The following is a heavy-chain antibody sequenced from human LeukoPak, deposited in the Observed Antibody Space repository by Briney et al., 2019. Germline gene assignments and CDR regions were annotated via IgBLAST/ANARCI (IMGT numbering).Heavy chain of an antibody. CDR1: GFTFSTYG. CDR3: AKDSREDFYALRRNYNYYYHGVDV. V-gene: IGHV3-30*18. J-gene: IGHJ6*02. D-gene: IGHD2/OR15-2a*01. Sequence: HPGGSLRLSCAASGFTFSTYGMHWFRQAPGKGLEWVAVISYDKNNKVYADSVKGRFIISRDNSQNPIYLRMHSLSVDDTAVYYCAKDSREDFYALRRNYNYYYHGVDVWGQGTTVIVSS. CDR2: ISYDKNNK.